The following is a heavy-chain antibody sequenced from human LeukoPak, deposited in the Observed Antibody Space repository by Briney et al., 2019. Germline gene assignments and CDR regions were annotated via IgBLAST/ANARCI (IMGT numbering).Heavy chain of an antibody. V-gene: IGHV4-39*01. D-gene: IGHD3-16*01. CDR3: STFTAYPDYPGY. CDR1: GGSITNPNHY. J-gene: IGHJ4*01. CDR2: VYYSGDT. Sequence: SETLSLTCTVSGGSITNPNHYWGWIRQPSGKGLEWIGSVYYSGDTYYNPSLMSRITTSVDTSKNQFSLKVTSVTAADPAVYYLSTFTAYPDYPGYRGQGTLVTVSS.